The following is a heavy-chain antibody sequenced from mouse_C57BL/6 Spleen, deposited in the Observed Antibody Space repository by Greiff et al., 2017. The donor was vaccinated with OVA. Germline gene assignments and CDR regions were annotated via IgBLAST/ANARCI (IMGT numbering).Heavy chain of an antibody. CDR1: GYTFTSYW. Sequence: QVQLQQPGAELVKPGASVKMSCKASGYTFTSYWITWVKQRPGQGLEWIGDIYPSSGSTNYNEKFKSKATLTVDTSSSTAYMQLSSLTSEDSAVYYCARSHDGYYGGYFDYWGQGTTLTVSS. D-gene: IGHD2-3*01. J-gene: IGHJ2*01. V-gene: IGHV1-55*01. CDR2: IYPSSGST. CDR3: ARSHDGYYGGYFDY.